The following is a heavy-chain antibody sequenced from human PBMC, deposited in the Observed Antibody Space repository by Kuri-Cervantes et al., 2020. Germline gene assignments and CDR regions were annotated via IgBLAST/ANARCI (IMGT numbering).Heavy chain of an antibody. J-gene: IGHJ4*02. V-gene: IGHV3-48*01. Sequence: GESLKISCAVSGFTVGRYSIHWVRQAPGKGLEWLSYISGTGSTIYYADSVKGRFTISRDNSKNTLYLQMNSLRAEDTAVYYCAKEGYVWGSAIDYWGQGTLVTVSS. CDR1: GFTVGRYS. CDR2: ISGTGSTI. CDR3: AKEGYVWGSAIDY. D-gene: IGHD3-16*01.